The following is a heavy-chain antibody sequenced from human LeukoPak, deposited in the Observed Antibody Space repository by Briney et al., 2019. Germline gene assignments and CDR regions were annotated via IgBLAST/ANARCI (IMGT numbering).Heavy chain of an antibody. Sequence: SETLSLTCTVSGGSTISSTYYWGWIRQPLGKGLEWIGSIYYSGSTYYNPSLKSRVTISVDTSKNQFSLKLSSVTAADTAVYYCARPDEWFVDYWGQGTLVTVSS. CDR3: ARPDEWFVDY. D-gene: IGHD3-3*01. V-gene: IGHV4-39*01. CDR2: IYYSGST. J-gene: IGHJ4*02. CDR1: GGSTISSTYY.